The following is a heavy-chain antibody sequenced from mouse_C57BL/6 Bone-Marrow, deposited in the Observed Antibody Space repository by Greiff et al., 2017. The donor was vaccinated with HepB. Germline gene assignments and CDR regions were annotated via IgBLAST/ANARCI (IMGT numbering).Heavy chain of an antibody. CDR2: IYPGDGDT. CDR3: GGPTDY. V-gene: IGHV1-82*01. Sequence: VQLQQSGPELVKPGASVKISCKASGYAFRSSWMNWVKQRPGKGLEWIGRIYPGDGDTNYNGKFKGKATLTAYKSSSTAYMQLSSLTAEDSAVYFCGGPTDYWGQGTTLTVSS. J-gene: IGHJ2*01. CDR1: GYAFRSSW.